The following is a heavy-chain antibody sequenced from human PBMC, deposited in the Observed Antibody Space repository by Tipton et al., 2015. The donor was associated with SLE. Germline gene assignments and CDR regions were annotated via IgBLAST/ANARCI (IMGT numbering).Heavy chain of an antibody. Sequence: GLVKPSETLSLTCAGYGGSFSGYYWSWIRQHPGKGLEWIGYIYYSGSTYYNPSLKSRVTISVDTAKNQFSLKLSSVTAADTAVYYCARDRSYDFWSGYSYYYYYYGMDVWGQGTTVTVSS. J-gene: IGHJ6*02. CDR1: GGSFSGYY. V-gene: IGHV4-31*11. CDR2: IYYSGST. D-gene: IGHD3-3*01. CDR3: ARDRSYDFWSGYSYYYYYYGMDV.